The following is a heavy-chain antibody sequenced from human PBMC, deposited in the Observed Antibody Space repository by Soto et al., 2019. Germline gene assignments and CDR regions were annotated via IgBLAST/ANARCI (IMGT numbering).Heavy chain of an antibody. J-gene: IGHJ4*02. CDR3: AGLHGVVVGFRGAY. CDR2: ISHSGSS. CDR1: GGSFRAYF. Sequence: SETLSLTCAVYGGSFRAYFRGWIRQPPGKGLEWLGDISHSGSSNYNPSLKSRVTISIETSKNQFSLKLDSVTAADTAVYYCAGLHGVVVGFRGAYWGQGTPVTVSS. D-gene: IGHD3-22*01. V-gene: IGHV4-34*01.